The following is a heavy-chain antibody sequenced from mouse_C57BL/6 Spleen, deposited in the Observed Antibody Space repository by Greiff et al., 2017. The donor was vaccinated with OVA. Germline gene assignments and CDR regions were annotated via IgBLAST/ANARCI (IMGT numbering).Heavy chain of an antibody. Sequence: VQLQQSLPSLFPPLASVPLSPHPSPHTLTDYYTNWVKQSHGKSLEWIGDINPNNGGTSYNQKFKGKATLTVDKSSSTAYMELRSLTSEDSAVYYCARPWFAYWGQGTLVTVSA. CDR3: ARPWFAY. V-gene: IGHV1-26*01. J-gene: IGHJ3*01. CDR2: INPNNGGT. CDR1: PHTLTDYY.